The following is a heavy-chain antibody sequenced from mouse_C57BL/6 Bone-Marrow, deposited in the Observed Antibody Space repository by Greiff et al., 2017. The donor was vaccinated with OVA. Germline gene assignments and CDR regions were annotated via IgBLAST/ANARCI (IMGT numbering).Heavy chain of an antibody. CDR2: IDPETGGT. V-gene: IGHV1-15*01. J-gene: IGHJ4*01. CDR3: TRDGYDVDYAMDY. D-gene: IGHD2-2*01. CDR1: GYTFTDYE. Sequence: QVQLQQSGAELVRPGASVTLSCKASGYTFTDYEMHWVKQTPVHGLEWIGAIDPETGGTASNQKFKGKAILTADKSSSTAYMELRSLTSEDSAVYYCTRDGYDVDYAMDYWGQGTSVTVSS.